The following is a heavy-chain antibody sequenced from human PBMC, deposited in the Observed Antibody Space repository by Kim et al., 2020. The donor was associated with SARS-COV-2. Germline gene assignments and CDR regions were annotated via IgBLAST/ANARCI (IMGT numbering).Heavy chain of an antibody. J-gene: IGHJ4*02. CDR2: WYN. V-gene: IGHV6-1*01. Sequence: WYNDYAVSVKSRITINPDTSKNQFSLQLNSVTPEDTAVYYCARGVVEIDYWGQGTLVTVSS. CDR3: ARGVVEIDY. D-gene: IGHD2-21*01.